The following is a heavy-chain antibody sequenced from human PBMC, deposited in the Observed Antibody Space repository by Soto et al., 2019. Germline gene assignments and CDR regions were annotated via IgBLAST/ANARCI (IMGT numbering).Heavy chain of an antibody. CDR2: IYHSGST. CDR1: GGSISSSNW. CDR3: AREIPMITFGGVIAYGMDV. D-gene: IGHD3-16*02. Sequence: QVQLQESGPGLVKPSGTLSLTCAVSGGSISSSNWWSWVRQPPGKGLEWIGEIYHSGSTNYNPSLKSRVTISVGKSKNQFSLKLSSVSAADTAVYYCAREIPMITFGGVIAYGMDVWGQGTTVTVSS. J-gene: IGHJ6*02. V-gene: IGHV4-4*02.